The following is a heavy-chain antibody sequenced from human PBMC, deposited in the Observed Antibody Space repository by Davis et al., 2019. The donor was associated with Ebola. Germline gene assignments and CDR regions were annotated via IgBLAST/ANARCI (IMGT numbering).Heavy chain of an antibody. V-gene: IGHV3-7*03. J-gene: IGHJ4*02. CDR3: ARSGLWFRELLRLHDY. CDR2: IKQDGSEK. Sequence: GESLKISCAASGFTFSSYWMSWVRRAPGKGLEWVANIKQDGSEKYYVDSVKGRFTISRDNAKNSLYLQMSSLRAEDTAVYYCARSGLWFRELLRLHDYWGQGTLVTVSS. CDR1: GFTFSSYW. D-gene: IGHD3-10*01.